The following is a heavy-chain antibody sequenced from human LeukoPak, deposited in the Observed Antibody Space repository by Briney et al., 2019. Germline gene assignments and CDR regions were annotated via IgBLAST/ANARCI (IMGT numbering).Heavy chain of an antibody. CDR2: IYYSGST. D-gene: IGHD5-18*01. J-gene: IGHJ4*02. CDR3: ATTGGYSYGPYDY. Sequence: SETLSLTCTVSGGSISSSNYYWGWIRQPPGKGLEWIGSIYYSGSTYYNPSLKSRVTISVDTSKNQFSLKLSSVTAADTAVYYCATTGGYSYGPYDYWGQGTLVTVSS. V-gene: IGHV4-39*07. CDR1: GGSISSSNYY.